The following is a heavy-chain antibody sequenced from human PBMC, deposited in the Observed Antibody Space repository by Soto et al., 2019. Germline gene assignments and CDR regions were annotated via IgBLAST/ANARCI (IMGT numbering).Heavy chain of an antibody. D-gene: IGHD6-13*01. CDR1: GGSISSGGYY. V-gene: IGHV4-31*03. Sequence: PSETLSHTCTVSGGSISSGGYYWSWIRQHPGKGLEWIGYIYYSGSTYYNPSLKSRVTISVDTSKNQFSLKLSPVTAADTAVYYCAAGTLRTSFFDYWGQGTLVTVSS. CDR2: IYYSGST. CDR3: AAGTLRTSFFDY. J-gene: IGHJ4*02.